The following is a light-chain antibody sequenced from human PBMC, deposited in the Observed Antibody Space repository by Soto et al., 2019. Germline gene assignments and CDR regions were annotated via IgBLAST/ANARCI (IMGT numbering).Light chain of an antibody. J-gene: IGLJ1*01. CDR1: SSDVGDYNY. Sequence: QSAPTQPPSASGSPGQSVTIPCTGTSSDVGDYNYVSWYQQHPGKVPKLLIYDVSSRPSGVSSRFSGSKSGNTASLTISGLQADDESHYYCSSFADSSARDYVFGGGTKLTVL. CDR3: SSFADSSARDYV. V-gene: IGLV2-14*03. CDR2: DVS.